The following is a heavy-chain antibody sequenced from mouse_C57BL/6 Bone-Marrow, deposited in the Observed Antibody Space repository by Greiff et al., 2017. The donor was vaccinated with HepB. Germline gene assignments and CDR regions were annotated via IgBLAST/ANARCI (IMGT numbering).Heavy chain of an antibody. CDR3: TRGGNWAYYFDY. Sequence: VQLQQSGTVLARPGASVKMSCKTSGYTFTSYWMHWVKQRPGQGLEWIGAIYPGNSDTSYNQKFKGKAKLTAVTSASTADMALSSLTNEDSAVYYCTRGGNWAYYFDYWGQGTTLTVSS. D-gene: IGHD4-1*01. V-gene: IGHV1-5*01. CDR2: IYPGNSDT. J-gene: IGHJ2*01. CDR1: GYTFTSYW.